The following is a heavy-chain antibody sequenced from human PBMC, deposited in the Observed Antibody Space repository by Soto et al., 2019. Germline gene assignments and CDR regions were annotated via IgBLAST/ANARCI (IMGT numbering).Heavy chain of an antibody. V-gene: IGHV3-30*18. J-gene: IGHJ4*02. D-gene: IGHD4-17*01. CDR2: ISYDGSNK. CDR3: AKDMDYGDYVSSHPIDY. Sequence: QVQLVESGGGVVQPGRSLRLSCAASGFTFSSYGMYWVRQAPGKGLEWVAVISYDGSNKYYADSVKGRFTISRDNSKNTLYLQMNSLRAEDTAVYYCAKDMDYGDYVSSHPIDYWGQGTLVTVSS. CDR1: GFTFSSYG.